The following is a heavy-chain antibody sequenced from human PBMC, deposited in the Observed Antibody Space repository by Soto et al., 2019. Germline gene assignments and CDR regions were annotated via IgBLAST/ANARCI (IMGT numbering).Heavy chain of an antibody. CDR1: GYTFTSYG. Sequence: ASVKVSCKASGYTFTSYGISWVRQAPGQGLEWMGWISAYNGNTNYAQKLQGRVTMTTDTSTSTAYMELRSLRSDDTAVYYCARSTLFMDRGVINHGWFDPWGQGTLVTVSS. D-gene: IGHD3-10*01. V-gene: IGHV1-18*01. CDR2: ISAYNGNT. J-gene: IGHJ5*02. CDR3: ARSTLFMDRGVINHGWFDP.